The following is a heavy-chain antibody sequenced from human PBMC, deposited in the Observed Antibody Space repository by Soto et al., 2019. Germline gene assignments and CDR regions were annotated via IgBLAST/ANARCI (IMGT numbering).Heavy chain of an antibody. Sequence: VQLVESGGGLVQPGGSLRLSCAASGFTFSTYAMHWVRQAPGKGLEYDSSITGNGGNSYYANSVKGRFTISRDKSKNTLYLQMGGLRAEDMAVYYCARDRDSGGWPDDAFDVWGQGTMVTVSS. V-gene: IGHV3-64*01. CDR1: GFTFSTYA. D-gene: IGHD6-19*01. J-gene: IGHJ3*01. CDR2: ITGNGGNS. CDR3: ARDRDSGGWPDDAFDV.